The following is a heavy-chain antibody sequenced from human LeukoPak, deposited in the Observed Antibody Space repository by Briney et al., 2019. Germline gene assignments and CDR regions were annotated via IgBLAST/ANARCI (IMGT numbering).Heavy chain of an antibody. CDR3: AKGESRRPGGEYDY. CDR2: ISGSGITI. V-gene: IGHV3-11*04. D-gene: IGHD4-23*01. J-gene: IGHJ4*02. CDR1: GFTFSDYY. Sequence: KTGGSLRLSCAASGFTFSDYYMSWIRQAPGKGLEWISYISGSGITIYYADSVKGRFTISRDNSKNTLYLQMNSLRAEDTAVYYCAKGESRRPGGEYDYWGQGTLVTVSS.